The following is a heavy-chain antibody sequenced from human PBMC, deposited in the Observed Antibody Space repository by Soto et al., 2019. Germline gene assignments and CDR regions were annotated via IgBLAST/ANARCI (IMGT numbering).Heavy chain of an antibody. CDR1: GFTFSNYA. CDR3: AKEWESLSPSGWYFDD. CDR2: ISGSGGST. V-gene: IGHV3-23*01. Sequence: GGSLRLSCAASGFTFSNYAMSWVRQAPGKGLEWVSAISGSGGSTYYAGSVKGRFTISRDNSKNTLYLQMSSLRAEDTAVYYCAKEWESLSPSGWYFDDWGKGTLVTVAS. D-gene: IGHD6-19*01. J-gene: IGHJ4*02.